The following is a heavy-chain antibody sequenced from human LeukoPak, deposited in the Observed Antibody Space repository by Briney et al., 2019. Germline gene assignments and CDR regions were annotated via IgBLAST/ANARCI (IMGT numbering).Heavy chain of an antibody. Sequence: GGSLRLSCAASGFTFSTYAISWVRQAPGKGLEWVSGISGSGDSTYYAGSVKGRFTNSKDNSKNTLYLQMNSVRAEDTAVYYCAKGRLVITHWGPGTLVTVSS. V-gene: IGHV3-23*01. J-gene: IGHJ4*02. CDR1: GFTFSTYA. CDR3: AKGRLVITH. CDR2: ISGSGDST. D-gene: IGHD3-9*01.